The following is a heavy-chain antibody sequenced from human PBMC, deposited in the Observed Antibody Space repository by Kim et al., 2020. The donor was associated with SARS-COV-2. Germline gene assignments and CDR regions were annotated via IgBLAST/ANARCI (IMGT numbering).Heavy chain of an antibody. J-gene: IGHJ6*02. CDR1: GFTVSSNY. V-gene: IGHV3-53*01. CDR3: ARDAYDYGGYYYYYYGMDV. Sequence: GGSLRLSCAASGFTVSSNYMSWVRQAPGKGLEWVSVIYSGGSTYYADSVKGRFTISRDNSKNTLYLQMNSLRAEDKAVYYCARDAYDYGGYYYYYYGMDVRGRGTTVTVSS. CDR2: IYSGGST. D-gene: IGHD4-17*01.